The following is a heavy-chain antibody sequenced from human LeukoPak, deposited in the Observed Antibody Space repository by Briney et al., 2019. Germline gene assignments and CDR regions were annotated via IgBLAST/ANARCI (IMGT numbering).Heavy chain of an antibody. CDR2: IYTSGST. CDR3: ARTPIDYYMDV. D-gene: IGHD5-24*01. Sequence: TLSLTCTVSGGSISSGSYYWSWIRQPAGKGLEWIGRIYTSGSTNYNPSLKSRVTISVDTSKNQFSLKLSSVTAADTAVYYCARTPIDYYMDVWGKGTTVTVSS. CDR1: GGSISSGSYY. J-gene: IGHJ6*03. V-gene: IGHV4-61*02.